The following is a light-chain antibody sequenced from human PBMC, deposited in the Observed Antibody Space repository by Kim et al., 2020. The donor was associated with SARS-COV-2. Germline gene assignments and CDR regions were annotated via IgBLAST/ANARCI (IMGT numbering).Light chain of an antibody. Sequence: LSPGESATLSCRARQSVSSFVAWYQQTRGQPPRLLIYEASSRTTGLPGRFSGSGSGTDFTLTISSLEPEVFAVYCWQQRSNWPLTFGGGTKVDIK. CDR1: QSVSSF. J-gene: IGKJ4*01. CDR3: QQRSNWPLT. V-gene: IGKV3-11*01. CDR2: EAS.